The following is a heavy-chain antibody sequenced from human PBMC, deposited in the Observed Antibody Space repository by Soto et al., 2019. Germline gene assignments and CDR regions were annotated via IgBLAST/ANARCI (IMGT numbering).Heavy chain of an antibody. J-gene: IGHJ4*02. D-gene: IGHD5-12*01. CDR1: GGSFSGYY. Sequence: QVQLQQWGAGLLKPSETLSLTCAVYGGSFSGYYWSWIRQPPGKGLEWIGEINHSGSTNYNPSLKSRVTISVDTSKNQFSLKLSSVTAADTAVYYCARGLRFGWLRSYYFDYWGQGTLVTVSS. V-gene: IGHV4-34*01. CDR2: INHSGST. CDR3: ARGLRFGWLRSYYFDY.